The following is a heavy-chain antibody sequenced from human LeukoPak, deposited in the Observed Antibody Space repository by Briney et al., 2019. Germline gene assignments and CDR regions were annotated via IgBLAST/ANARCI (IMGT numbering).Heavy chain of an antibody. CDR2: ISGSGGST. Sequence: PGGSLRLSCAASGFTFSSYAMSWVRQAPGKGLEWVSAISGSGGSTYYADSVKGRFTISRDNSKNTLYLQMNSLRAEDMAVYYCAKGQRIAVAGNFDYWGQGTLVTVSS. J-gene: IGHJ4*02. D-gene: IGHD6-19*01. CDR1: GFTFSSYA. CDR3: AKGQRIAVAGNFDY. V-gene: IGHV3-23*01.